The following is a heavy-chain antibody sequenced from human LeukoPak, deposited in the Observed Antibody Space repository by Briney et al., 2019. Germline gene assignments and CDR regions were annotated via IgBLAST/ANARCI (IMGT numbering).Heavy chain of an antibody. J-gene: IGHJ4*02. D-gene: IGHD1-7*01. V-gene: IGHV3-72*01. CDR3: ATGLTGTIDY. CDR1: GFTFSSYW. CDR2: TRNKVNSYTI. Sequence: GGSLRLSCAASGFTFSSYWMSWVRQAPGKGLEWVGRTRNKVNSYTIEYAASVKGRFTISRDDSKNLLYLQMNSLKTEDTAVYYCATGLTGTIDYWGQGTLVTVPS.